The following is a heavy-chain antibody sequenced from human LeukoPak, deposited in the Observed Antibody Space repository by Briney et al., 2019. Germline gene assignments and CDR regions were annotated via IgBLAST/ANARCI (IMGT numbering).Heavy chain of an antibody. D-gene: IGHD1-7*01. V-gene: IGHV1-18*01. CDR1: GYTFSSYG. CDR2: ISAYNGNT. CDR3: ARVHAYCGTSTTSCLDH. J-gene: IGHJ5*02. Sequence: GASVKVSCKTSGYTFSSYGVSWVRQAPGQGLEWMGWISAYNGNTDYAQKFQGRITMTTDTSTSRADMELRSLRSDDTAVYYCARVHAYCGTSTTSCLDHWGQGTLVTVSS.